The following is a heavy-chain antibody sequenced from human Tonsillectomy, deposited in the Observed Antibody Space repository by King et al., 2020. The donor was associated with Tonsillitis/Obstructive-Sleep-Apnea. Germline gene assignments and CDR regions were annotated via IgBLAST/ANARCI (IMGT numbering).Heavy chain of an antibody. D-gene: IGHD1-26*01. V-gene: IGHV4-59*08. J-gene: IGHJ4*02. CDR2: IYYSGST. CDR1: GGSISSYY. CDR3: AVGWELPFDY. Sequence: QLQESGPGLVKPSETLSLTCTVSGGSISSYYWSWLRQPPGKGLEWIGYIYYSGSTNYNPSLKSRVTISVDTSKNQFSLKLSSVTAADTAVYYCAVGWELPFDYWGQGTLVTVSS.